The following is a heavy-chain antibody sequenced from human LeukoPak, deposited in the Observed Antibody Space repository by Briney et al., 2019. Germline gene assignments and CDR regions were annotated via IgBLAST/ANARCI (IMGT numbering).Heavy chain of an antibody. CDR2: INPNSGGT. J-gene: IGHJ4*02. V-gene: IGHV1-2*02. CDR3: ARPGRITMVRGELDY. D-gene: IGHD3-10*01. Sequence: GASVKVSCKASGYTFTGYYMHWVRQAPGQGLEWMGWINPNSGGTNYAQKFQGRVTMTRDTSISTAYMELSRLRSDDTAVYYCARPGRITMVRGELDYWGQGTLVTVSP. CDR1: GYTFTGYY.